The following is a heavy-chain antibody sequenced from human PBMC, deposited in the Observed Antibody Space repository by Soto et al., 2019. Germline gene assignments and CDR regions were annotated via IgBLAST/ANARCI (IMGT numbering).Heavy chain of an antibody. D-gene: IGHD3-3*01. Sequence: PGGSLRLSCAASGFTISSYAMSWVRQAPGKGLERVSAISGSGGSTYYADSVKGRFTISRDNSKNTLYLQMNSLRAEDTAVYYCAKTGITICGAFDIWGQGTMVNVSS. CDR1: GFTISSYA. CDR2: ISGSGGST. CDR3: AKTGITICGAFDI. J-gene: IGHJ3*02. V-gene: IGHV3-23*01.